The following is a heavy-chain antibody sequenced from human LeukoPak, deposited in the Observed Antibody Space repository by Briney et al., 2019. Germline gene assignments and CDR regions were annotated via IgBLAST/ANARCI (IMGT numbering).Heavy chain of an antibody. CDR3: TLTYYYGSGSNPADYYYYYYMDV. Sequence: GSLRLSCTASGFTFGDYAMSWFRQAPGKGLEWVGFIRSKAYGGTSEYAASVKGRFTISRDDSKSIAYLQMNSLKTEDTAVYCCTLTYYYGSGSNPADYYYYYYMDVWGKGTTVTVSS. CDR1: GFTFGDYA. V-gene: IGHV3-49*03. J-gene: IGHJ6*03. D-gene: IGHD3-10*01. CDR2: IRSKAYGGTS.